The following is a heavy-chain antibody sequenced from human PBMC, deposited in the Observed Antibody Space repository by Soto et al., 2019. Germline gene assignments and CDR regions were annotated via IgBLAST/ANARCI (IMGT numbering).Heavy chain of an antibody. CDR2: IYPGDSTI. D-gene: IGHD6-19*01. V-gene: IGHV5-51*01. CDR3: ARYRSCYKTSCLPRALPGTSDY. Sequence: PGESLKISGKGSGYTFSSYWIGWVRQMPGKGLEWMGIIYPGDSTIRYSPSFQGQVTISADKSISTAYLQWSSLKASDTAMYYCARYRSCYKTSCLPRALPGTSDYSGQGPQLTVSS. J-gene: IGHJ4*02. CDR1: GYTFSSYW.